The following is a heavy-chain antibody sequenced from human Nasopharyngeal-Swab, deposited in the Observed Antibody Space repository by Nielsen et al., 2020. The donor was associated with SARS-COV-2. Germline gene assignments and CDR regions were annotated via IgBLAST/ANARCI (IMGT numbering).Heavy chain of an antibody. V-gene: IGHV4-30-4*01. D-gene: IGHD6-19*01. J-gene: IGHJ4*02. CDR1: GGSISSGDYY. CDR3: ANGQLVPPGYSSGWYLFDY. CDR2: IYYSGST. Sequence: SETLSLTCTVSGGSISSGDYYWSWIRQPPGKGLEWIGYIYYSGSTYYNPSLKSRVTISVDTSKNQFSLKLSSVTAADTAVYYCANGQLVPPGYSSGWYLFDYWGQGTLVTVSS.